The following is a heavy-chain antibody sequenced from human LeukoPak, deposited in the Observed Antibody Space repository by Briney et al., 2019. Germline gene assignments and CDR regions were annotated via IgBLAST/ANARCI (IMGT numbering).Heavy chain of an antibody. D-gene: IGHD3/OR15-3a*01. CDR1: GGSISSSNW. CDR3: AKEAPTDYAFDI. V-gene: IGHV4-4*02. J-gene: IGHJ3*02. Sequence: SETLSLTCAVSGGSISSSNWWNWVRQTPGKGLEWIGEIYHRGNTHYNPSLKSRVTISVDTSKKQLSLRLSSVTAADTAVYYCAKEAPTDYAFDIWGQGTMVTVS. CDR2: IYHRGNT.